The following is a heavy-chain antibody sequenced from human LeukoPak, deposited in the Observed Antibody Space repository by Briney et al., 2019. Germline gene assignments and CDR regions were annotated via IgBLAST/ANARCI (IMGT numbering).Heavy chain of an antibody. Sequence: GGSLRLSCAASGFAFSSYAMRWVRQAPGKGLEWVSSISGSGDRRDSADSVKGRFTISRDNSKNTLYLQMNSLRAEDTAVYFCAVPTGITAPGPDYWGQGAMVTVSS. CDR1: GFAFSSYA. V-gene: IGHV3-23*01. CDR3: AVPTGITAPGPDY. D-gene: IGHD6-13*01. CDR2: ISGSGDRR. J-gene: IGHJ4*02.